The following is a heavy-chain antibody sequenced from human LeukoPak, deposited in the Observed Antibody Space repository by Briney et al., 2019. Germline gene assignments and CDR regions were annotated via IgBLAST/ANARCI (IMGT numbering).Heavy chain of an antibody. D-gene: IGHD2-2*02. J-gene: IGHJ5*02. CDR1: GFTFSSYA. CDR2: ISGSGGST. V-gene: IGHV3-23*01. CDR3: AKLVTVVVPAAIPNWFDP. Sequence: GGSLRLSCAASGFTFSSYAMSWVRQAPGKGLEWVSAISGSGGSTYYADSVKGRFTISRDNSKNTLYLQMNSLRAEDTAVYYCAKLVTVVVPAAIPNWFDPWGQGTLATVSS.